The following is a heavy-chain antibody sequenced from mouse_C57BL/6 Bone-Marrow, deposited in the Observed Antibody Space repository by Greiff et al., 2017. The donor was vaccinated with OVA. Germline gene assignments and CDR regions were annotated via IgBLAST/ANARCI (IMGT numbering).Heavy chain of an antibody. CDR1: GYTFTSYG. Sequence: QVQLQQSGAELARPGASVKLSCKASGYTFTSYGISWVKQRTGQGLEWIGEIYPRSGNTYYNEKFNGKATLTADKSSSTAYMELRSLTSEDSAVYFCARSGQLRLPAWFAYWGQGTLVTVSA. J-gene: IGHJ3*01. CDR2: IYPRSGNT. V-gene: IGHV1-81*01. D-gene: IGHD3-2*02. CDR3: ARSGQLRLPAWFAY.